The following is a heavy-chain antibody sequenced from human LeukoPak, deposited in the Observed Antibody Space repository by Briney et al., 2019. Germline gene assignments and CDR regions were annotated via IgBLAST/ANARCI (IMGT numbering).Heavy chain of an antibody. Sequence: SETLSLICTVSGGSISSYYWSWIRQPPGKGLEWIGYIYYSGSTNYNPSLKSRVTISVDTSKNQFSLKLSSVTAADTAVYYCARAPAGMDVWGQGTTVIVSS. CDR2: IYYSGST. D-gene: IGHD1-14*01. CDR3: ARAPAGMDV. V-gene: IGHV4-59*01. J-gene: IGHJ6*02. CDR1: GGSISSYY.